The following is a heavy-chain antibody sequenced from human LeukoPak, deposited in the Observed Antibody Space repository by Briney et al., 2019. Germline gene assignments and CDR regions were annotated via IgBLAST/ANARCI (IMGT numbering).Heavy chain of an antibody. CDR2: INAGNGHT. V-gene: IGHV1-3*01. CDR1: GYTFSGYA. J-gene: IGHJ6*02. Sequence: GASVKVSCKASGYTFSGYAVHWVRQAPGQRFEWMGWINAGNGHTKYSQNFQGRVTITRDSSANIVYMELSSLTSEDTAVYYCASRQWLVPYYYGMDVWGQGTTVTVSS. D-gene: IGHD6-19*01. CDR3: ASRQWLVPYYYGMDV.